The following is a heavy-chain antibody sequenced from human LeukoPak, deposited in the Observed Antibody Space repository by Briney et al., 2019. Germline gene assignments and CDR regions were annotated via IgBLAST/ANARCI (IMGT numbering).Heavy chain of an antibody. J-gene: IGHJ4*02. V-gene: IGHV4-61*02. Sequence: SETLSLTCTVPGGSISSGGYYWSWIRQHPGKGLEWIGRIYTSGSTNYNPSLKSRVTMSVDTSKNQFSLKLSSVTAADTAVYYCARSLYSSGSFDYWGQGTLVTVSS. CDR2: IYTSGST. CDR1: GGSISSGGYY. D-gene: IGHD6-19*01. CDR3: ARSLYSSGSFDY.